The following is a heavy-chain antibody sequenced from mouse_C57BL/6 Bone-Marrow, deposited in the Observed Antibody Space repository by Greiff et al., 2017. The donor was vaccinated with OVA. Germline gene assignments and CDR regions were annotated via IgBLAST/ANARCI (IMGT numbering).Heavy chain of an antibody. CDR1: GYTFTSYG. CDR3: ALPKFITTVVDWYFDV. J-gene: IGHJ1*03. D-gene: IGHD1-1*01. Sequence: VQRVESGAELARPGASVKLSCKASGYTFTSYGISWVKQRTGQGLEWIGEIYPRSGNTYYNEKFKGKATLTADKSSSTAYMELRSLTSEDSAVFFCALPKFITTVVDWYFDVRGTGTTVTAPS. CDR2: IYPRSGNT. V-gene: IGHV1-81*01.